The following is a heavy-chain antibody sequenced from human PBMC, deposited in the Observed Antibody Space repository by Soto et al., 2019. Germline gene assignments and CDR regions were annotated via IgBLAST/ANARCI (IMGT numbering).Heavy chain of an antibody. V-gene: IGHV1-18*04. J-gene: IGHJ4*02. CDR2: VSTYNGDT. D-gene: IGHD3-3*01. CDR3: ARGHFDFWSGYPIEY. Sequence: ASVKVSCKASGCAFSNYGIYWLRQAPGQGLEWLGWVSTYNGDTNYAQKFHDRVTMTTHTSTNTASMELRSLKSDDTAVYYCARGHFDFWSGYPIEYWGQGTSVTVSS. CDR1: GCAFSNYG.